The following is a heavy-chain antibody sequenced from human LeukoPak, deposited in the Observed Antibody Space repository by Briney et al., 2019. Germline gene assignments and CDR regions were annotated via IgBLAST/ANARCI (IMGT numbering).Heavy chain of an antibody. CDR1: GFTFSDYH. J-gene: IGHJ4*02. V-gene: IGHV3-23*01. CDR2: ISGSGGST. CDR3: AKKFYYGSDEDY. D-gene: IGHD3-10*01. Sequence: GGSLRLSCVPSGFTFSDYHMNWIRQAPGKGLEWVSAISGSGGSTYYADSVKGRFTISRDNSKNTLYLQMNSLRAEDTAVYYCAKKFYYGSDEDYWGQGTLVTVSS.